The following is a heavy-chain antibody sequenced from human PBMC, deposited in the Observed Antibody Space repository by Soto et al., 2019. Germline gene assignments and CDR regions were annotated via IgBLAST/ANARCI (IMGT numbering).Heavy chain of an antibody. Sequence: GGSLRLSCAASGFTFSSYAMHWVRQAPGKGLECVAVISYDGSNKYYADSVKGRFTISRDNSKNTMYLQMNSQRAEDTAVYYCARGYDFWSGYYYPYGMDVWGQGTTVTVSS. CDR1: GFTFSSYA. V-gene: IGHV3-30-3*01. CDR2: ISYDGSNK. CDR3: ARGYDFWSGYYYPYGMDV. D-gene: IGHD3-3*01. J-gene: IGHJ6*02.